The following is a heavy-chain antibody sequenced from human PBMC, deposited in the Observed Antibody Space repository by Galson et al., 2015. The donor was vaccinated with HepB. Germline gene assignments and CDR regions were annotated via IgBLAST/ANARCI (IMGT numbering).Heavy chain of an antibody. CDR1: GYTFTAYY. CDR3: AATLRGHDY. Sequence: SVKVSCKASGYTFTAYYMHWVRQAPGQGLEWMGMITPSDGSTGYAQKFQGRVTMTRDTSTSTVYMDLNSLRSEDMAVYYCAATLRGHDYWGQGTLVTVSS. CDR2: ITPSDGST. J-gene: IGHJ4*02. D-gene: IGHD2-15*01. V-gene: IGHV1-46*03.